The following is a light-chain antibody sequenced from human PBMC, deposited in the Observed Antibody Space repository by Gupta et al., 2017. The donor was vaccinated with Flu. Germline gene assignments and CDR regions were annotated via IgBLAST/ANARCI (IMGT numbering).Light chain of an antibody. CDR2: GNT. CDR3: QGHDTSRWV. CDR1: SSNIGAGYD. Sequence: QSVLTQPPSVSGAPGQRVTISCTGSSSNIGAGYDVHWYQQFPETAPHLLIYGNTNRTAAATDRFSGSKSGTSASLAIPGRQAEDEDDYYCQGHDTSRWVFGGGTKVTVL. V-gene: IGLV1-40*01. J-gene: IGLJ3*02.